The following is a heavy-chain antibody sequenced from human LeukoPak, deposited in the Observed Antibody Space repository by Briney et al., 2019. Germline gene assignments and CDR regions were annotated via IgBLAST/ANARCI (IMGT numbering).Heavy chain of an antibody. CDR1: GGSISSYY. J-gene: IGHJ6*02. Sequence: PSETLSLTCTVSGGSISSYYWSWIRRPPGKGLEWIGYIYYSGSTNYNPSLKSRVTISVDTSKNQFPLKLSSVTAADTAVYYCARLTDCSSTSCPYYYYYYGMDVWGQGTTVTVSS. D-gene: IGHD2-2*01. CDR2: IYYSGST. CDR3: ARLTDCSSTSCPYYYYYYGMDV. V-gene: IGHV4-59*08.